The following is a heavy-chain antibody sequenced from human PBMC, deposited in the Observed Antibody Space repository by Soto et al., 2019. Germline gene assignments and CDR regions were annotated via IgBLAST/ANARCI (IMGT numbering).Heavy chain of an antibody. CDR3: ARGYYDTSGSLMY. J-gene: IGHJ4*02. CDR1: GYTFTTYV. CDR2: ITAGNGNT. D-gene: IGHD3-22*01. V-gene: IGHV1-3*05. Sequence: QVQLVQSGAEEKKPGASVKVSCKASGYTFTTYVMHWVRQAPGQRLEWMGWITAGNGNTKYSQKFQGRVTITRDTSASTAYMELSSLSSEDTAVYYCARGYYDTSGSLMYWGQGTLVTVSS.